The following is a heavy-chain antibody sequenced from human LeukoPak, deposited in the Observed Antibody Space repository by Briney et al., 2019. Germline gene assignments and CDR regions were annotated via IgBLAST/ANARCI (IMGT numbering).Heavy chain of an antibody. J-gene: IGHJ5*02. V-gene: IGHV1-2*02. CDR1: GYTFTGYY. D-gene: IGHD2-2*01. CDR2: ISPNSCGT. Sequence: ASVKVSCKASGYTFTGYYIHWVRQAPGQGLEWMGWISPNSCGTKYAQNFQGRVTMTRDTSISTAYMELNRLRSDDTAVYYCARGDCSTISCPFDPWGQGTLVTVSS. CDR3: ARGDCSTISCPFDP.